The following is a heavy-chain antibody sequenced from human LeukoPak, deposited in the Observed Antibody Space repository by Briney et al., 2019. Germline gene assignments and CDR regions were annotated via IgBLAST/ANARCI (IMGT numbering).Heavy chain of an antibody. CDR2: IYTSGST. V-gene: IGHV4-4*07. CDR1: GGPISSYY. CDR3: ARARDGHINNWFDP. Sequence: SETLTLTCTVSGGPISSYYWSWIRQPAGKGLEWIGRIYTSGSTNYNPSLKSRVTMSVDTSKNQFSLNLSSVTAADTAVYYCARARDGHINNWFDPWGQGTLVTVSS. D-gene: IGHD5-24*01. J-gene: IGHJ5*02.